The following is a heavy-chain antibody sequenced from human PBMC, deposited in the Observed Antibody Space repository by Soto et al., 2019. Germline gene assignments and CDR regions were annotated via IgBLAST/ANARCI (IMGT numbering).Heavy chain of an antibody. D-gene: IGHD3-22*01. CDR2: INAGNGNT. CDR3: ARYSYYYDSSGYYYSGSFDY. CDR1: GYTFTSYA. V-gene: IGHV1-3*01. Sequence: ASVKVSCKASGYTFTSYAMHWVRQAPGQRLEWMGWINAGNGNTKYSQKFQGRVTITRDTSASTAYMELSSLRSEDTAVYYCARYSYYYDSSGYYYSGSFDYWGQGTLVTVS. J-gene: IGHJ4*02.